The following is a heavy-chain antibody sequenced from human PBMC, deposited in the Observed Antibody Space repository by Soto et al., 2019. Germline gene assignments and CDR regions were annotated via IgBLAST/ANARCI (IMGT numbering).Heavy chain of an antibody. CDR1: CGSVTSGSYY. CDR2: IHYSGST. J-gene: IGHJ6*02. D-gene: IGHD6-13*01. CDR3: ARDRGYSSSLTNGGMDV. Sequence: SETLSLTCTVSCGSVTSGSYYWTWIRQPPGKRLEWIGYIHYSGSTNYQPSLKSRVTMSVDTSKTQFSLKLSSVTAADTAVYYCARDRGYSSSLTNGGMDVWGQGTTVTVSS. V-gene: IGHV4-61*01.